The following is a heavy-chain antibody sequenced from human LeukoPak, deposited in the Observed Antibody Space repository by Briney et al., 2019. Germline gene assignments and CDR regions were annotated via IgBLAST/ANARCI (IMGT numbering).Heavy chain of an antibody. Sequence: ASVKVSCKASGYTFTNYGINWVRQAPGQGLEWMGYISAYHGNTNYAQKFQGRVTMTTDTSTNTVYVELRSLRSDDTAVYYCARVAVAQYYFDYWGQGTLVTVSS. V-gene: IGHV1-18*01. CDR1: GYTFTNYG. CDR2: ISAYHGNT. D-gene: IGHD4-23*01. CDR3: ARVAVAQYYFDY. J-gene: IGHJ4*02.